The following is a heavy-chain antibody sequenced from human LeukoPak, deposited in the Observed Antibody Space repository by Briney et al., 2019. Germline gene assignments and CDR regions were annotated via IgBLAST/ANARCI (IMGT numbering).Heavy chain of an antibody. CDR2: MNPNSGNT. CDR1: GYTFTSYD. D-gene: IGHD3-10*01. CDR3: ARRRYYGSGSYYKPYYSYMDV. Sequence: VASVKVSCKASGYTFTSYDINWVRQATGQGLEWMGWMNPNSGNTDYAQKFQGRVTMTRNTSISTAYMELSSLRSEDTAVYYCARRRYYGSGSYYKPYYSYMDVWGKGTTVTVSS. V-gene: IGHV1-8*01. J-gene: IGHJ6*03.